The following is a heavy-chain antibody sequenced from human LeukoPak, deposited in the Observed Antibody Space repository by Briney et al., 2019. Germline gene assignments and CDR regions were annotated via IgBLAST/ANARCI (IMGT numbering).Heavy chain of an antibody. J-gene: IGHJ4*02. CDR3: ARDGGGAVASDY. CDR2: ISSSSSYI. Sequence: KPGGSLRLSCAASGFTFINYGMTWVRQAPGKGLEWVSSISSSSSYIYYADSVKGRLTISRDNAKNSLYLYMNSLRAEDTAVYYCARDGGGAVASDYWGQGTLLTVSS. CDR1: GFTFINYG. D-gene: IGHD6-19*01. V-gene: IGHV3-21*01.